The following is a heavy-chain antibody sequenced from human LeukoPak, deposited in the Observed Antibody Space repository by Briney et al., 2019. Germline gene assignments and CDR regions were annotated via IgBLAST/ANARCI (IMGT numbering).Heavy chain of an antibody. CDR3: AKAWRDMIVVVKGPPGAFDI. D-gene: IGHD3-22*01. V-gene: IGHV3-23*01. Sequence: PGGSLRLSCAASGFTFSSYAMSWVRQAPGKGLEWVSAISGSGGSTYYADSVKGRFTISRDNSKNTLYLQMNGLRAEDTAVYYCAKAWRDMIVVVKGPPGAFDIWGQGTMVTVSS. J-gene: IGHJ3*02. CDR2: ISGSGGST. CDR1: GFTFSSYA.